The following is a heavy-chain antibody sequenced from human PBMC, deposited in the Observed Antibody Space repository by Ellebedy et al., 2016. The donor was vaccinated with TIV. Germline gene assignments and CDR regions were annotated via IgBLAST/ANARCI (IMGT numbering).Heavy chain of an antibody. CDR3: ARVGKPMRNAADF. J-gene: IGHJ4*02. CDR1: GFTVSSHF. D-gene: IGHD7-27*01. V-gene: IGHV3-66*01. Sequence: PGGSLRLSCAASGFTVSSHFMIWVRQAPGKGLEWVSVIYSDGNTYYADSVKGRFTISRDNSKNTVYLQMHSLTAEDTAVYYCARVGKPMRNAADFWGQGTLVTVSS. CDR2: IYSDGNT.